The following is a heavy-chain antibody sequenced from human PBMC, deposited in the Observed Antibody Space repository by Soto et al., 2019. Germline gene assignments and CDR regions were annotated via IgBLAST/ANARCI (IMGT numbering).Heavy chain of an antibody. CDR2: ISSSSSYI. D-gene: IGHD3-10*01. V-gene: IGHV3-21*06. CDR3: ARDIGEMSAV. J-gene: IGHJ4*02. Sequence: GGSLRLSCTGSGFTFSSSTMTWVRQGPGKGLEWVSSISSSSSYIYFADSLRGRFTISRDNAKNSLYLQMNSLRAEDTAVYYCARDIGEMSAVWGQGTQVTVSS. CDR1: GFTFSSST.